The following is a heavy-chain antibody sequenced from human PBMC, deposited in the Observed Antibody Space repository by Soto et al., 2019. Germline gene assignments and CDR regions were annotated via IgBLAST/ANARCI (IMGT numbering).Heavy chain of an antibody. J-gene: IGHJ4*02. CDR1: WGSCVNLG. Sequence: LRISRSGAWGSCVNLGSGRIIQMPGKGLEWMGIIYPGDSDTRYSPSFQGQVTISADKSISTAYLQWSSLKASDTAMYYCAGGLYSSGFGDYWGQGTLVTVSS. V-gene: IGHV5-51*01. D-gene: IGHD6-19*01. CDR3: AGGLYSSGFGDY. CDR2: IYPGDSDT.